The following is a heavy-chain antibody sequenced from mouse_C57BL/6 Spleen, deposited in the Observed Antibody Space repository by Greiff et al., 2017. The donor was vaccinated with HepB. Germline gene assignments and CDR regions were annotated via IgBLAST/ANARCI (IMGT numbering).Heavy chain of an antibody. CDR1: GYTFTDYE. V-gene: IGHV1-15*01. D-gene: IGHD4-1*01. J-gene: IGHJ1*03. CDR3: TRGRTGTWYFDV. Sequence: VQLQQSGAELVRPGASVTLSCKASGYTFTDYEMHWVKQTPVHGLEWIGAIDPETGGTAYNQKFKGKAILTADKSSSTAYMELRSLTSEDSAVYYCTRGRTGTWYFDVWGTGTTVTVSS. CDR2: IDPETGGT.